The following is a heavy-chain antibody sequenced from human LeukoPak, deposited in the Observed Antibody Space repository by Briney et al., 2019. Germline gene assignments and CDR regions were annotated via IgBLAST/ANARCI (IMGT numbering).Heavy chain of an antibody. Sequence: SETLSLTCTVSGGSISSYYWSWIRQPPGKGLEWIGYIYYSGSTKYNPSLKSRVTMSVDTPKNQFSLKLSSVTAADTAVYYCARAYGGGDVWGQGTTVTVSS. CDR3: ARAYGGGDV. CDR2: IYYSGST. V-gene: IGHV4-59*08. D-gene: IGHD4-23*01. J-gene: IGHJ6*02. CDR1: GGSISSYY.